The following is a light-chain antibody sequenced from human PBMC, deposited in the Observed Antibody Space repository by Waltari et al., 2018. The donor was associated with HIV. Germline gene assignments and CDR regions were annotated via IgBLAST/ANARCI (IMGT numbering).Light chain of an antibody. CDR2: KDS. CDR1: ALPKQY. J-gene: IGLJ3*02. CDR3: QSPDSSGTWV. V-gene: IGLV3-25*03. Sequence: SHELTQPPSVSVSPGQTARITCSGDALPKQYAYWYQQKPGQAPVSVIYKDSERPSGIPERFSGSSSGTIVTLTISGVQAEDEADYYCQSPDSSGTWVFGGGTKLTVL.